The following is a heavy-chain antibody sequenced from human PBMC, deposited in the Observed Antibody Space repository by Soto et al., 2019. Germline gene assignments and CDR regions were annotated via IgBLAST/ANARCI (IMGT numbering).Heavy chain of an antibody. CDR3: ARVGYDILTGFYMDVFDT. CDR2: MNPNSGNT. D-gene: IGHD3-9*01. V-gene: IGHV1-8*01. J-gene: IGHJ3*02. Sequence: ASVKVSCKASGYTFTSYDSNWVRQATGQGLEWVGWMNPNSGNTGYAQKFQGRVTMTRNTSISTAYMEVSSLRSEDTAVYYCARVGYDILTGFYMDVFDTWGQGTKVTVSS. CDR1: GYTFTSYD.